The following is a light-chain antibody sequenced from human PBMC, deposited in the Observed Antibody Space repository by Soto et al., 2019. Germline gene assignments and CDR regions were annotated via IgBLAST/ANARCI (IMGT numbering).Light chain of an antibody. Sequence: QSALTQPPSASGSPGQSVTISCTGTSSDIGGYNYVSWYQQHPGKAPKLMIYEVSKRPSGVPDRFSGSKSGNTASLTVSGRQAEDEAEYYCSSYAGSNSDVFGSGTKVTVL. CDR2: EVS. J-gene: IGLJ1*01. CDR3: SSYAGSNSDV. CDR1: SSDIGGYNY. V-gene: IGLV2-8*01.